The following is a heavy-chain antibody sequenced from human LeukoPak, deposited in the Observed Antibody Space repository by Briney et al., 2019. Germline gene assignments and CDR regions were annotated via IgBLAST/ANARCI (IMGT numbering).Heavy chain of an antibody. Sequence: SQTLSLTCTVSGGSISSGGYYWSWIRQPPGKGLEWIGYIYHSGSTYYNPSLKSRVTISVDRSKNQFSLKLSSVTAADTAVYYCARAGALTSTTTDYFDLWGQGALVTVSS. D-gene: IGHD1-26*01. CDR1: GGSISSGGYY. CDR2: IYHSGST. V-gene: IGHV4-30-2*01. J-gene: IGHJ4*02. CDR3: ARAGALTSTTTDYFDL.